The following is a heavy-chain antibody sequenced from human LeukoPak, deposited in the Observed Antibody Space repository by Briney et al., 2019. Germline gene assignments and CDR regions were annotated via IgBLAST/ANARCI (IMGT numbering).Heavy chain of an antibody. D-gene: IGHD6-13*01. Sequence: PSETLSLTCTVSGGSISSYYWSWIRQPPGKGLEWIGYIYYSGSTNYNPSLKSRVTISVDTSKNQFSLKLSSVTAADTAVYYCARVGSGSSSWGVTEFDPWGQGTLVTVSS. J-gene: IGHJ5*02. CDR1: GGSISSYY. V-gene: IGHV4-59*01. CDR3: ARVGSGSSSWGVTEFDP. CDR2: IYYSGST.